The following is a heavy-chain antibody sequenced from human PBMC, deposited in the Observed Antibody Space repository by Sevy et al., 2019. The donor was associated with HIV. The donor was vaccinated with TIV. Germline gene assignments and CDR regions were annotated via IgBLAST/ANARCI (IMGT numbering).Heavy chain of an antibody. Sequence: GGSLRLSCAASGFTFDDYAMHWVRQAPGKGLEWVALISYDGSTEYYADSVKGRFTISRDISKNTLYLQMNSLRIEDTAVYFCARDAGYSTGWYPGYWGQGTLVTVSS. V-gene: IGHV3-30-3*01. D-gene: IGHD6-19*01. J-gene: IGHJ4*02. CDR1: GFTFDDYA. CDR3: ARDAGYSTGWYPGY. CDR2: ISYDGSTE.